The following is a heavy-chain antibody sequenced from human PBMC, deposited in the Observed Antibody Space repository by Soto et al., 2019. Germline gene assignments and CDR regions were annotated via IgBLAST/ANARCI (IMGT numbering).Heavy chain of an antibody. Sequence: AGGSLRLSCAASGFTFSNFNFNWVRQTPGKGLEWVSYISTGSSYIYYADSVKGRFTISRDSAKNSLYLQMNSLRAEDTALYYCARGDYFDYWGPGTLVTVSS. J-gene: IGHJ4*02. V-gene: IGHV3-21*01. CDR2: ISTGSSYI. CDR3: ARGDYFDY. CDR1: GFTFSNFN.